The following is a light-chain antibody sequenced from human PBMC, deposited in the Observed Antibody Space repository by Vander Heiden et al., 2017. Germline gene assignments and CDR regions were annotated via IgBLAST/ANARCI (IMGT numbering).Light chain of an antibody. J-gene: IGKJ4*01. Sequence: EIVLTQSPATLSLSPGERATLSGSASQSVSSYLARYQQKPGQAPRLLIYDASNRATGVPARFSGSGSERDFTLTISSLEPEDFAIYYCQQRSNWPAAFGGGTMVEIK. CDR3: QQRSNWPAA. V-gene: IGKV3-11*02. CDR1: QSVSSY. CDR2: DAS.